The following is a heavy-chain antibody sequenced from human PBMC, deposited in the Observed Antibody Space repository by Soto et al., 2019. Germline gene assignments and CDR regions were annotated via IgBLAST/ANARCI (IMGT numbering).Heavy chain of an antibody. Sequence: QLQLQESGSGLVKPSQTLSLTCAVSGGSISSGGYSWSWIRQPPGKGLEWIGYIYHSGSTYYNPSLKGRVTISGAWSKNQFSLKLSSVTAADTADYYCAGGIAARPLGYWGQGTLVTVSS. CDR1: GGSISSGGYS. CDR3: AGGIAARPLGY. D-gene: IGHD6-13*01. V-gene: IGHV4-30-2*01. J-gene: IGHJ4*02. CDR2: IYHSGST.